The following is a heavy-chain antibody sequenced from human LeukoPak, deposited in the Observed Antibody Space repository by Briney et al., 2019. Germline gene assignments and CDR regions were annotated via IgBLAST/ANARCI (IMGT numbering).Heavy chain of an antibody. CDR3: ARGMYDFWSGYYTYNWFDP. CDR1: GGSIRSSSYY. Sequence: SETLSLTCTVAGGSIRSSSYYWGWIRQPPGKGLEWIGSIYYSGSTYYNPSLKSRVTISVDTSKNQFSLKLSSVTAADTAVYYCARGMYDFWSGYYTYNWFDPWGQGTLVTVSS. CDR2: IYYSGST. D-gene: IGHD3-3*01. V-gene: IGHV4-39*07. J-gene: IGHJ5*02.